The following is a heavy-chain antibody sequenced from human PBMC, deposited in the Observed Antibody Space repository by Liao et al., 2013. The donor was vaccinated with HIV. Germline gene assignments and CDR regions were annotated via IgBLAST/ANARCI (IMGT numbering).Heavy chain of an antibody. CDR2: MYSSGST. J-gene: IGHJ3*01. V-gene: IGHV4-4*07. CDR1: GDSISGYS. D-gene: IGHD6-19*01. CDR3: ARAPVAGTKSNAFDV. Sequence: QVQLQESGPRLVKPSETLTLTCTVSGDSISGYSWSWIRQPAGKGLTWIGRMYSSGSTNYSPSLKSRVSLSVDSSKNQFSLKLTSMTAADTALYYCARAPVAGTKSNAFDVWGPGTDGHRLF.